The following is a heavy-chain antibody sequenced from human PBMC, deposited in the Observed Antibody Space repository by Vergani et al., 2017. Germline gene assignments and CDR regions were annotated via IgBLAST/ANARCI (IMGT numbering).Heavy chain of an antibody. D-gene: IGHD3-3*01. CDR2: IYPGDSDT. CDR3: ARRVNYDVWSDAFDI. J-gene: IGHJ3*02. V-gene: IGHV5-51*01. CDR1: GYSFTNYW. Sequence: EVPLVQSGAEVKTPGESLRIFCKCSGYSFTNYWIGWVRQMPGKGLEWMGVIYPGDSDTRYGPSFQGQVTISADKSISAAYLQWNSLKASDTAMYYCARRVNYDVWSDAFDIWGQGTMVTVSS.